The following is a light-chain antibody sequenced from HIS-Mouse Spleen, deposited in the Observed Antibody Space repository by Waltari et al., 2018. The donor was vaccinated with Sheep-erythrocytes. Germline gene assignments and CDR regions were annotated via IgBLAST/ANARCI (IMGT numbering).Light chain of an antibody. Sequence: QSALTQPRSVSGSPGQSVTISCTGTSSDVGGYNYVSWYQQHPGKAPTLMIYDVSKRPSWVPDRFSGSKSGNTASLTISGLQAEDEADYYCCSYAGSYNYVFGTGTKVTVL. CDR3: CSYAGSYNYV. CDR1: SSDVGGYNY. CDR2: DVS. J-gene: IGLJ1*01. V-gene: IGLV2-11*01.